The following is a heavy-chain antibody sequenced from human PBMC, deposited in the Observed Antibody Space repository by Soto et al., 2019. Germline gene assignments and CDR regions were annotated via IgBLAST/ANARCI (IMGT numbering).Heavy chain of an antibody. CDR3: ARQIYDSDTGPNFQYYFDS. J-gene: IGHJ4*02. Sequence: GESLKISCKGSGYSFTSYWISWVRQMPGKGLEWMGRIDPSDSYTNYSPSFRGHVTISVTKSITTVFLQWSSLRASDTAMYYCARQIYDSDTGPNFQYYFDSWGQGTPVTVSS. CDR1: GYSFTSYW. V-gene: IGHV5-10-1*01. D-gene: IGHD3-22*01. CDR2: IDPSDSYT.